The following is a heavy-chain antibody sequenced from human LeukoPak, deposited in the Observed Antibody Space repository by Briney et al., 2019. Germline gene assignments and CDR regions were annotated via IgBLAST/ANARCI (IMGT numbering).Heavy chain of an antibody. Sequence: SETLSLTCTVSGGSVSSGSYYWSWIRQPPGKGLEWIGYIYYSGSTNYNPSLKSRVTISVDTSKNQFSLKLSSVTAADTAVYYCARDPAGTWYSSGSTGHFDYWGQGTLVTVSS. CDR2: IYYSGST. CDR1: GGSVSSGSYY. CDR3: ARDPAGTWYSSGSTGHFDY. D-gene: IGHD6-19*01. V-gene: IGHV4-61*01. J-gene: IGHJ4*02.